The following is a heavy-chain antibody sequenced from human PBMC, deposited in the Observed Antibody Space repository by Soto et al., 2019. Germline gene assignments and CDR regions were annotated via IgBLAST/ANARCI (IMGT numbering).Heavy chain of an antibody. V-gene: IGHV1-69*04. CDR2: IIPILGIA. Sequence: SVKVSCKASGGTFSSYTIIWVRQAPGQGLEWMGRIIPILGIANYAQKFQGRVTITADKSTSTAYMELSSLRSEDTAVYYCARDDKRGYSYGYDWFDPWGQGTLVTVSS. J-gene: IGHJ5*02. CDR3: ARDDKRGYSYGYDWFDP. D-gene: IGHD5-18*01. CDR1: GGTFSSYT.